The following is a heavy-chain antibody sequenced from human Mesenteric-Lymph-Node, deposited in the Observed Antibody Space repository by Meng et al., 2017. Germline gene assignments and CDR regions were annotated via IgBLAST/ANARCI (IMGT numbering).Heavy chain of an antibody. V-gene: IGHV3-23*01. D-gene: IGHD5-18*01. J-gene: IGHJ5*02. Sequence: GESLKISCAASGFSFSSYGMTWVRQAPGKGLEWVSTISNDGGSTYYADSAKGRFTISRDNVKNSLYLQMNSLRADDTAVYYCATVGDGYMYESRGSWGQGTLVTVSS. CDR1: GFSFSSYG. CDR2: ISNDGGST. CDR3: ATVGDGYMYESRGS.